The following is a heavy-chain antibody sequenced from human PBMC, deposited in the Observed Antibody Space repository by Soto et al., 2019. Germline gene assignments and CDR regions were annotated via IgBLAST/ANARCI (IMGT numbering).Heavy chain of an antibody. CDR3: TSLYYGH. V-gene: IGHV3-15*01. Sequence: EVQLVESGGDLVKPGGSLRLSCAASEFTFANAWISWVRQAPGKGLEWVGRIKSKADGGTTDYAAPVKGRFTISRDESQNTLYLQMNSLKTVDTAVYYCTSLYYGHWGKGTLVTVSS. D-gene: IGHD4-17*01. J-gene: IGHJ4*02. CDR2: IKSKADGGTT. CDR1: EFTFANAW.